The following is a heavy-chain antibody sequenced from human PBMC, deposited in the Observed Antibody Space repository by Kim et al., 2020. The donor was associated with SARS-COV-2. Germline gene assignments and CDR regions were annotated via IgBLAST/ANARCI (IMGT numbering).Heavy chain of an antibody. J-gene: IGHJ4*02. CDR3: TSGYTSVWAGGDY. CDR2: IRSKSDGGTT. Sequence: GSLRLSCAVSGFTFNSAWMSWVRQAPGKGLEWVGRIRSKSDGGTTDYATPVKGRFTISRDDAKNTVYLQMNSLKTEDTAVYFCTSGYTSVWAGGDYWGQGTLVTVSS. D-gene: IGHD6-19*01. V-gene: IGHV3-15*01. CDR1: GFTFNSAW.